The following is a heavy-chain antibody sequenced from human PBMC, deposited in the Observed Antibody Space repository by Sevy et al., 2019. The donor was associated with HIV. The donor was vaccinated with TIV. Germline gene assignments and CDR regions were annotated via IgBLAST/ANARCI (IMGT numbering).Heavy chain of an antibody. CDR2: SYYSGGT. V-gene: IGHV4-59*01. J-gene: IGHJ6*02. CDR3: ARASPDYYYGMDV. Sequence: SETLSLTCTVSGDSISGYYRSWVRQPPGKGLEWVGYSYYSGGTTYNPALKSRVTISLDTSKNKFSLKLSSVTAADTAVYYCARASPDYYYGMDVWGQGTTVTVSS. CDR1: GDSISGYY.